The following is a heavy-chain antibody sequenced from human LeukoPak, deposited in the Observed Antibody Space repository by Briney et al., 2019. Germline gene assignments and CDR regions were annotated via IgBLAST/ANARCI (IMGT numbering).Heavy chain of an antibody. CDR2: IYTSGST. J-gene: IGHJ6*03. D-gene: IGHD3-10*01. CDR3: ARGVREKNRGFLLYYYYYYMDV. Sequence: SETLSLTCTVSGGSISSGNYYWSWIRQPAGKGLEWIGRIYTSGSTKYNPSLKSRVTISVDTSKNQFSLDLSSVTAADTAVYYCARGVREKNRGFLLYYYYYYMDVWGKGTTVAISS. V-gene: IGHV4-61*02. CDR1: GGSISSGNYY.